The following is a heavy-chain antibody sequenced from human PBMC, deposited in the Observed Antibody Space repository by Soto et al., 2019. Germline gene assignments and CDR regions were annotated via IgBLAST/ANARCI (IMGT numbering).Heavy chain of an antibody. CDR1: GGSFSGYY. V-gene: IGHV4-34*01. CDR2: INHSGST. J-gene: IGHJ4*02. CDR3: ARHLRSPYQYSSSSAADY. D-gene: IGHD6-6*01. Sequence: PSETLSLTCAVYGGSFSGYYWSWIRQPPGKGLEWIGEINHSGSTNYNPSLKSRVTISVDTSKNQFSLKLSSVTAADTAVYYCARHLRSPYQYSSSSAADYWGQGTLVTVSS.